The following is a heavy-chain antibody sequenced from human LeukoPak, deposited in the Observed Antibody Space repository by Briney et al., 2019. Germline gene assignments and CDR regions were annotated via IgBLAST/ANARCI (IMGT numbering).Heavy chain of an antibody. D-gene: IGHD5-24*01. CDR2: IYYSGST. V-gene: IGHV4-59*12. CDR3: ARGDGYNPQFDY. Sequence: SETLSLTCTVSGGSISSYYWSWIRQPPGKGLEWIGYIYYSGSTNYNPSLKSRVTISVDTSKNQFSLKLSSATAADTAVYYCARGDGYNPQFDYWGQGTLVTVSS. J-gene: IGHJ4*02. CDR1: GGSISSYY.